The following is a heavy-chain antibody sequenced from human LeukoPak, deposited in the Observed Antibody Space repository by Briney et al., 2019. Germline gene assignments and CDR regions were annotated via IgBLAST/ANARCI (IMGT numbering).Heavy chain of an antibody. D-gene: IGHD2-21*01. Sequence: SQTLSLTCAVSGGSISSGGYYWSWIRQPAGKGLEWIGRIYTSGSTNYNPSLKSRVTISVDTSKNQFSLKLSSVTAADTAVYYCARDLRLVIAAGWFDPWGQGTLVTVSS. CDR1: GGSISSGGYY. J-gene: IGHJ5*02. V-gene: IGHV4-61*02. CDR3: ARDLRLVIAAGWFDP. CDR2: IYTSGST.